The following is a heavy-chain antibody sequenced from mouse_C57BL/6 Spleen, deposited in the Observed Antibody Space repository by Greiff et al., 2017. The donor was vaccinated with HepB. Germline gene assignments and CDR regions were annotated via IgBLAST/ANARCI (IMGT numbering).Heavy chain of an antibody. D-gene: IGHD1-1*01. V-gene: IGHV5-4*01. CDR1: GFTFSSYA. Sequence: EVQVVESGGGLVKPGGSLKLSCAASGFTFSSYAMSWVRQTPEKRLEWVATISDGGSYTYYPDNVKGRFTISRDNAKNNLYLQMSHLKSEDTAMYYCARADYGSSSWFAYWGQGTLVTVSA. CDR2: ISDGGSYT. J-gene: IGHJ3*01. CDR3: ARADYGSSSWFAY.